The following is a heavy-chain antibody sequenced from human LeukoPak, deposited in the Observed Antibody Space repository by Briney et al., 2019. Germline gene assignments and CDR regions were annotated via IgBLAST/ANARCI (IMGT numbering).Heavy chain of an antibody. V-gene: IGHV1-69*04. CDR1: GYTFTSYG. CDR3: ARVPSIGGLVTNWFDP. Sequence: SVKVSCKASGYTFTSYGISWVRQAPGQGLEWMGRIIPILGIANYAQKFQGRVTITADKSTSTAYMELSSLRSEDTAVYYCARVPSIGGLVTNWFDPWGQGTLVTVSS. CDR2: IIPILGIA. D-gene: IGHD2-15*01. J-gene: IGHJ5*02.